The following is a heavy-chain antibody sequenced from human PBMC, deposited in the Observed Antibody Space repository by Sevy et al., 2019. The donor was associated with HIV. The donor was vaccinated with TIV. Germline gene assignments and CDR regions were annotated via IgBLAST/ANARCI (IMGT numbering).Heavy chain of an antibody. Sequence: GGSLRLSCAASGFSFSTYWMHWVRQAPGKGLEWVANIKQDESEKYYVSSVMGRFTISRDNAKNSVYLEMNSLRPEDTAIYYCAKGNSGSFDYWGQGTLVTVSS. V-gene: IGHV3-7*01. D-gene: IGHD3-22*01. J-gene: IGHJ4*02. CDR2: IKQDESEK. CDR1: GFSFSTYW. CDR3: AKGNSGSFDY.